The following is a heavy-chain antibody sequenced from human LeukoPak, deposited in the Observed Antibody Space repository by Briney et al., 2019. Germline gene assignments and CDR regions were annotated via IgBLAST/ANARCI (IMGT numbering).Heavy chain of an antibody. Sequence: ASVTVSCKASGYTFTSYGISWVRQAPGQGLERMGWISAYNGNTNYAQKLQGRVTMTTDTSTSTAYMELRSLRFDDTAVYYCARDDSNNGELLGYWGQGTLVTVSS. CDR3: ARDDSNNGELLGY. V-gene: IGHV1-18*01. D-gene: IGHD3-10*01. CDR2: ISAYNGNT. CDR1: GYTFTSYG. J-gene: IGHJ4*02.